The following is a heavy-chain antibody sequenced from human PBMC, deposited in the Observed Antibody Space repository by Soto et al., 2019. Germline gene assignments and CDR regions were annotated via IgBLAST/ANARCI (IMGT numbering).Heavy chain of an antibody. J-gene: IGHJ4*02. CDR3: AREPPRPYSYGQGLDY. CDR1: GYTFTNYG. Sequence: ASVKVSCKASGYTFTNYGISWVRQAPGQGLEWMGWISAYNGHTNYAQKFQGRVIMTTDTFTSTAYMELRSLRSDDTAVYYCAREPPRPYSYGQGLDYWGQGTLVTVSS. CDR2: ISAYNGHT. V-gene: IGHV1-18*04. D-gene: IGHD5-18*01.